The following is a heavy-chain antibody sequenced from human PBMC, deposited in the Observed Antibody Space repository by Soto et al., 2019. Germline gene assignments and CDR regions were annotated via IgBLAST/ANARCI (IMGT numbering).Heavy chain of an antibody. D-gene: IGHD3-16*01. Sequence: PGESLKISCKGSGYSFTSYWIGWVRQMPGKGLEWMGIIYPGDSDTRYSPSFQGQVTISADKSISTAYLQWSSLKASDTAMYYCARNYGRSTGYYYYGMDGWGQGTMVTVSS. J-gene: IGHJ6*02. CDR2: IYPGDSDT. V-gene: IGHV5-51*01. CDR1: GYSFTSYW. CDR3: ARNYGRSTGYYYYGMDG.